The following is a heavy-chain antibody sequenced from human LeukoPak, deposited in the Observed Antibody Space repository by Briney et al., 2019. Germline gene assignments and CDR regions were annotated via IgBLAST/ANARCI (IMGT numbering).Heavy chain of an antibody. J-gene: IGHJ4*02. CDR3: ARRITMVRGVIANFDY. Sequence: SETLSLTCTVSGGSISSYYWSWIRQPPGKGLEWIGSIYHSGSTYYNPSLKSRVTISVDTSKNQFSLKLSSVTAADTAVYYCARRITMVRGVIANFDYWGQGTLVTVSS. D-gene: IGHD3-10*01. V-gene: IGHV4-59*08. CDR1: GGSISSYY. CDR2: IYHSGST.